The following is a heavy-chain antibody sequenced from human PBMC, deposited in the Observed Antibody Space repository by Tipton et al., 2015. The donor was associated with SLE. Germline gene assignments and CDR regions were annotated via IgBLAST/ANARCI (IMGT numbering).Heavy chain of an antibody. CDR1: GASISSAGYY. J-gene: IGHJ4*02. V-gene: IGHV4-31*11. D-gene: IGHD4-17*01. Sequence: TLSLTCAVSGASISSAGYYWSWIRQHPVRGLEWLGYIYLSGITYYNPSLKSRVTISADTSQNQFSLRLTSMTAADTAVYYCARGMGLVTTVHWGQGTLVTVSS. CDR2: IYLSGIT. CDR3: ARGMGLVTTVH.